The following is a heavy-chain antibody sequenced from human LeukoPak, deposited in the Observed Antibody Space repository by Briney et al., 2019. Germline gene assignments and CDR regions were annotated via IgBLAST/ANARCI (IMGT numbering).Heavy chain of an antibody. D-gene: IGHD3-10*01. CDR1: GDSISSGDYY. J-gene: IGHJ5*02. Sequence: SETLSLTCTVSGDSISSGDYYWSWIRQPAGKGLEWIGRISSSGSTNYNPSLKSRVTISVDTSKNQFSLKLSSVTAADTAVYYCARGFVVRGPPWGQGTLVTVSS. CDR2: ISSSGST. V-gene: IGHV4-61*02. CDR3: ARGFVVRGPP.